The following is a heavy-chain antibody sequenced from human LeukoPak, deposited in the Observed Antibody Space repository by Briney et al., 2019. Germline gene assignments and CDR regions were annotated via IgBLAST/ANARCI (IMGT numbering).Heavy chain of an antibody. CDR3: ARALGYCSGGSCYSMDY. CDR1: GGTFSRYA. CDR2: IIPIFGTA. J-gene: IGHJ4*02. V-gene: IGHV1-69*06. Sequence: ASVKLSCKASGGTFSRYAISWVRQAPGQGLEWMGGIIPIFGTANYAQKFQGRVTITADKSTSTAYMELSRLRSEDTAVYYCARALGYCSGGSCYSMDYWGQGTLVTVSS. D-gene: IGHD2-15*01.